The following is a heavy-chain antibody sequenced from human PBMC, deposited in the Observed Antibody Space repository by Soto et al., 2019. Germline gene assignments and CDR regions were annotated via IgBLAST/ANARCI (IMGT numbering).Heavy chain of an antibody. V-gene: IGHV3-23*01. CDR1: GFTLRNYA. D-gene: IGHD1-20*01. J-gene: IGHJ4*02. CDR3: AKAKNDYNWDNRPPFDY. Sequence: EVQLLESGGGVVQPGGSLRLSCDASGFTLRNYAMTWIRQAPGKGLEWVSLISANDVGTYYAESVKTRFTISTDQSRNTVYLQMDSLRADDTAIYYYAKAKNDYNWDNRPPFDYWGQGTLVTVSS. CDR2: ISANDVGT.